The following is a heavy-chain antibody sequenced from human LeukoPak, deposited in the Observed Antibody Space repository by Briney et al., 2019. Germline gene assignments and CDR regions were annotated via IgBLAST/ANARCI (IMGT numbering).Heavy chain of an antibody. D-gene: IGHD3-9*01. V-gene: IGHV1-46*01. CDR3: ARALTGYSTNRYYFDY. J-gene: IGHJ4*02. Sequence: ASVKVSCKASGYTFTGYYMHWVRQAPGQGLEWMGLINPSGGSTSYAQKFQGRVTMTRDTSTSTVYMELSSLRSEDTAVYYCARALTGYSTNRYYFDYWGQGTLVTVSS. CDR1: GYTFTGYY. CDR2: INPSGGST.